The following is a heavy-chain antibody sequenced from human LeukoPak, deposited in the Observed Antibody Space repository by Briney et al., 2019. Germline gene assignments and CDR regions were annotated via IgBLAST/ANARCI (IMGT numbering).Heavy chain of an antibody. V-gene: IGHV1-8*03. J-gene: IGHJ3*02. CDR3: ARVTDGSSDAFDT. CDR1: GYTFTSYD. CDR2: MNPNSGNT. Sequence: AASVKVSCKASGYTFTSYDINWVRQATGQGLEWMGWMNPNSGNTGYAQKFQGRVTITRNTSISTAYMELSSLRSEDTAVYYCARVTDGSSDAFDTWGQGTKVTVSS. D-gene: IGHD6-6*01.